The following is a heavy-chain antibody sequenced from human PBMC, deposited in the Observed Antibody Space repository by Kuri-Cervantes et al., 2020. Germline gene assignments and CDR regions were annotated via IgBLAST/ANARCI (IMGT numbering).Heavy chain of an antibody. CDR3: ARDILEGFSRANWFDP. D-gene: IGHD3-3*01. CDR2: IYHSGST. CDR1: GGSFSGYS. Sequence: ESLKISCAVYGGSFSGYSWSWIRQPPGKGLEWIGYIYHSGSTYYNPSLRSRVTISIDTSKNQFSLKLSSVTAADTAVYYCARDILEGFSRANWFDPWGQGTLVTVSS. V-gene: IGHV4-34*01. J-gene: IGHJ5*02.